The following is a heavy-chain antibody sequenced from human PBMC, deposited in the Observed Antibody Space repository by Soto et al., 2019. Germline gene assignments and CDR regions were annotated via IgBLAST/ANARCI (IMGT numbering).Heavy chain of an antibody. CDR1: GFTFSSYS. D-gene: IGHD3-22*01. Sequence: EVQLVESGGGLVQPGGSLRLSCAASGFTFSSYSMNWVRQAPGKGLEWVSYISSSSSTIYYADSVKGRFTISRDNAKNSLYLQMNSLRDEETAVYYCARDRDYYYDSSGYYSWFDPWGQGTLVTVSS. J-gene: IGHJ5*02. CDR3: ARDRDYYYDSSGYYSWFDP. CDR2: ISSSSSTI. V-gene: IGHV3-48*02.